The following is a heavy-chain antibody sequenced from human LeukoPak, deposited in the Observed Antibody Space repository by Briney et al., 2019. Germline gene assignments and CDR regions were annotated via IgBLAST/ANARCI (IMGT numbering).Heavy chain of an antibody. Sequence: GGSPRLSCAASGFTFSTYAITWVRQAPGKGLEWVSVISGSGGSTYYADSVKGRFTISRDNSKNTLYLQMNSLRAEDTAVYYCAKGAQYSSSWSDAFDIWGQGTMVTVSS. V-gene: IGHV3-23*01. J-gene: IGHJ3*02. CDR1: GFTFSTYA. CDR2: ISGSGGST. CDR3: AKGAQYSSSWSDAFDI. D-gene: IGHD6-13*01.